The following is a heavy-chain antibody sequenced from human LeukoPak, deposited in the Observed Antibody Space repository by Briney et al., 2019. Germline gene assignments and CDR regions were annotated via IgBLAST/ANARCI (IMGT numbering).Heavy chain of an antibody. D-gene: IGHD6-19*01. CDR2: ISAYNGNT. Sequence: ASVKVSCKASGYTFTSYGISWVRQAPGQGLEWMGWISAYNGNTNYAQKLQGRVTMTTDTSTSTAYMELRSLRSDDTAVYYCARVRGIAVAEPSRFDPWSQGTLVTVSS. CDR1: GYTFTSYG. CDR3: ARVRGIAVAEPSRFDP. J-gene: IGHJ5*02. V-gene: IGHV1-18*01.